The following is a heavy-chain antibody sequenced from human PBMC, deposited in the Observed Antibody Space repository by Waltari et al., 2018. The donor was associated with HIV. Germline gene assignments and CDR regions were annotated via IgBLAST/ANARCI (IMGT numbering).Heavy chain of an antibody. CDR3: ARDGWYCSSTSCQSGTGGFDY. D-gene: IGHD2-2*01. CDR2: ILYDGSKK. V-gene: IGHV3-30*03. CDR1: GFTFSSYG. Sequence: VHLVESGGGVVQPGGSLRLSCAASGFTFSSYGMHWVRQAPGKGLEWVAVILYDGSKKYYGDSVKGRFTISRDNSKNTLYLQMNSLRAEDTAVFYCARDGWYCSSTSCQSGTGGFDYWGQGTPVTVSS. J-gene: IGHJ4*02.